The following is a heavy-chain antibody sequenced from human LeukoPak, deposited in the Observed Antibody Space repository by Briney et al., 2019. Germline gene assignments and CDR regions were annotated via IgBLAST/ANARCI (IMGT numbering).Heavy chain of an antibody. CDR3: AKEHMAAAVYYFDY. Sequence: GGSLRLSCAASGFTFSNYAMSWVRQAPGKGLGWVSSFNPSSGSTYYADSVKGRFTISEDKSKNTLYLQMNSLRAEDTALYYCAKEHMAAAVYYFDYWGQGTLVTVSS. J-gene: IGHJ4*02. V-gene: IGHV3-23*01. D-gene: IGHD6-13*01. CDR2: FNPSSGST. CDR1: GFTFSNYA.